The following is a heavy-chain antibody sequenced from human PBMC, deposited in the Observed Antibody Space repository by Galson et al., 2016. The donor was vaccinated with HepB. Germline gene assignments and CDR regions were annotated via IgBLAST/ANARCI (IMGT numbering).Heavy chain of an antibody. D-gene: IGHD2-2*01. CDR1: GFSVRSTY. CDR3: AGRSGSSTSCYSSYGMDV. Sequence: SLRLSCAASGFSVRSTYMTWVRQAPGKGLEWVSVIYSCNNTYYADSAKGRVTVSKDNSKNILYLQMKSLRVEDTSVYYGAGRSGSSTSCYSSYGMDVWGQGTTVTVSS. J-gene: IGHJ6*02. V-gene: IGHV3-66*03. CDR2: IYSCNNT.